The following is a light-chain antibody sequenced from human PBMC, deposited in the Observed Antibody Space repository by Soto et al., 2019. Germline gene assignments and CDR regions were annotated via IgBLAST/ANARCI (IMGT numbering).Light chain of an antibody. J-gene: IGLJ1*01. CDR1: ISGVGGYDF. CDR2: EVI. V-gene: IGLV2-8*01. Sequence: QSVLTQPPSASGSPGQSVTISCTGSISGVGGYDFVSWYQHHPGKAPKLMIYEVIKRPSGVPDRFSGSKSGNTASLTVSGLQAEDEADYYCSSYAGDNNYVFGTGTKVTVL. CDR3: SSYAGDNNYV.